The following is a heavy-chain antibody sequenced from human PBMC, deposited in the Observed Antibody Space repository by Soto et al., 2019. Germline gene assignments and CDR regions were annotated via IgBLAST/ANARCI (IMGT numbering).Heavy chain of an antibody. J-gene: IGHJ6*02. CDR1: GGSIRSGGYY. Sequence: QVQLQESGPGLVKPSQTLSLTCTVSGGSIRSGGYYWSWVRQNPRRGLEWIGNIYYSGNTYYNPSLKSRLTISVDTSKHQFSLSLSSVTAADTAVYYCARDRLMATAGTARHYFGLDVWGQGTTVTVSS. D-gene: IGHD5-18*01. V-gene: IGHV4-31*03. CDR3: ARDRLMATAGTARHYFGLDV. CDR2: IYYSGNT.